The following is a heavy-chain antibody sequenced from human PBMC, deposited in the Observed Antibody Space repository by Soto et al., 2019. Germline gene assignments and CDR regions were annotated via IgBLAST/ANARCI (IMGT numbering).Heavy chain of an antibody. CDR2: VHHSWGS. J-gene: IGHJ6*02. CDR3: ARQGFGPLHGLVDV. Sequence: QVQLQESGPGLVKPSETLSLSCTVSGGSISSYYWSWFRQSPGKRMEWIGYVHHSWGSSYNPSLQXXVXISLATSKSQFSLKVTSVPATDTAVYYCARQGFGPLHGLVDVWGQGTTVTVSS. CDR1: GGSISSYY. D-gene: IGHD3-10*01. V-gene: IGHV4-59*08.